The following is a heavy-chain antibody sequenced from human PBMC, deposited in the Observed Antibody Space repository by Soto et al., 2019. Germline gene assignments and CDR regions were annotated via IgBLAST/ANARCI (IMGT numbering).Heavy chain of an antibody. J-gene: IGHJ4*01. V-gene: IGHV3-7*01. CDR2: IKRDSTEK. CDR1: GFTFGSYW. CDR3: ARDSGYGSGGSVNHYLDY. D-gene: IGHD3-10*01. Sequence: EVQLVESGGGLVQPGGSLRLSCAASGFTFGSYWMSWVRQVPGKGLEWLGTIKRDSTEKKYVASVKGRFTMSRDNAQNSMNLQMDSLRAEDTAVNYCARDSGYGSGGSVNHYLDYWGHGTLVTVSS.